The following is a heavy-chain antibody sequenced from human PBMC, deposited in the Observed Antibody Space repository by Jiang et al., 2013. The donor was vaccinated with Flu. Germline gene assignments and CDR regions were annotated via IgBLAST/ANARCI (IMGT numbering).Heavy chain of an antibody. CDR1: GFIFTSYW. CDR2: ISGSGGSP. Sequence: RLSCAASGFIFTSYWMTWVRQAPGKGLEWVSAISGSGGSPNYADSVKGRFTISRDNSKNTLYLQMSSLRAEDTAVYYCAKQDGVYGYTNFDYWGQGTLVTVSS. CDR3: AKQDGVYGYTNFDY. V-gene: IGHV3-23*01. D-gene: IGHD5/OR15-5a*01. J-gene: IGHJ4*02.